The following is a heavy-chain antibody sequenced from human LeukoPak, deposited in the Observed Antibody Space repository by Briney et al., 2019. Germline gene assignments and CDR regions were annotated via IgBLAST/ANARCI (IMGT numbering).Heavy chain of an antibody. CDR3: ATTFPYCSEHNCAL. Sequence: GRSLRLSCIPSGGAVASSWISSVLQSPGKRLEWVAKAKPGGSVQNYVDSVTGGLTLSRDTGKNSLYPQMNKLRADAKAVYYCATTFPYCSEHNCALGGQGTLVTVSS. CDR1: GGAVASSW. J-gene: IGHJ1*01. V-gene: IGHV3-7*01. D-gene: IGHD2-15*01. CDR2: AKPGGSVQ.